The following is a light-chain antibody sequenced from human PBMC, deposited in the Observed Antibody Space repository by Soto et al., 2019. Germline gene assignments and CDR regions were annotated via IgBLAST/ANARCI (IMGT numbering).Light chain of an antibody. CDR3: QQHISYSES. CDR1: QTISSW. V-gene: IGKV1-5*03. CDR2: KAS. Sequence: DIQMTQSPSTLSGSVGDRVTITCRASQTISSWLAWYQQKPGKDPKLLIYKASTLKSGFPSRLSGSGSGTEFTLKIRSLQADDVATYYCQQHISYSESFGQWTKVELK. J-gene: IGKJ1*01.